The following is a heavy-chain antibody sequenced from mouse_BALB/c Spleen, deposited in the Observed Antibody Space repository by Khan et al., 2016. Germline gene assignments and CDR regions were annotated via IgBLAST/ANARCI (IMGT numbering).Heavy chain of an antibody. V-gene: IGHV3-2*02. CDR2: ISYSGST. D-gene: IGHD2-1*01. Sequence: EVQLQESGPGLVKPSQSLSLTCTVTGYSITSDYAWNWIRQFPGNKLEWMGYISYSGSTSYNPSLKSRISITRDTSKNQFFLQLNSVTTEDTATYHCAPYGNYRYFDYWGQGTTLTVSS. CDR3: APYGNYRYFDY. CDR1: GYSITSDYA. J-gene: IGHJ2*01.